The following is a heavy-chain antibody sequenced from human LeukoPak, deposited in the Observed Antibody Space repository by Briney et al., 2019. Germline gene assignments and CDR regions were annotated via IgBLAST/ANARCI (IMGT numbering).Heavy chain of an antibody. V-gene: IGHV4-4*07. J-gene: IGHJ4*02. CDR1: GGSFSGYY. CDR3: ARGISPVTTDPFDY. D-gene: IGHD4-17*01. CDR2: IYTSGST. Sequence: SVTLSLTCTVSGGSFSGYYWSWIRQPAGKGLEWIGRIYTSGSTNYNPSLKSRVTISVDTSKNQFSLKLSSVTAADTAVYYCARGISPVTTDPFDYWGQGTLVTVSS.